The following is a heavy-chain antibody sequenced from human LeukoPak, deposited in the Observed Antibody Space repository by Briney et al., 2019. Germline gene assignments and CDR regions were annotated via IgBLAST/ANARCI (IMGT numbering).Heavy chain of an antibody. CDR2: IFHSGSI. D-gene: IGHD3-22*01. Sequence: SETLSLTCDVSGYSISSGYYWGWMRQSPGEGLEWIATIFHSGSIYYNPSLKSRVTLSVDTSKNQFTLKLDSVTAADTAMYYCARMGVSYYYDSSTYFPTAFDVWGQGTMVSVSS. CDR1: GYSISSGYY. CDR3: ARMGVSYYYDSSTYFPTAFDV. J-gene: IGHJ3*01. V-gene: IGHV4-38-2*01.